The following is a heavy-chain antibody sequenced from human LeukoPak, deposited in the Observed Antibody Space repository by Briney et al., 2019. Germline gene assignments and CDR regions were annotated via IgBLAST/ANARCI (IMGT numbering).Heavy chain of an antibody. CDR1: GYTFTSYG. Sequence: ASVKVSCKASGYTFTSYGIGWVRQAPGQGLEWMGWISAYNGNTNYAQKLQGRVTMTTDTSTSTAYMELRSLRSDDTAVYYCARDYYGSGYYYYYGMDVWGQGTTVTVSS. CDR3: ARDYYGSGYYYYYGMDV. J-gene: IGHJ6*02. CDR2: ISAYNGNT. D-gene: IGHD3-10*01. V-gene: IGHV1-18*01.